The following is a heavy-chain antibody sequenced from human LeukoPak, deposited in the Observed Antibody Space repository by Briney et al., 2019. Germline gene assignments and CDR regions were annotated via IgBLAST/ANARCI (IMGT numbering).Heavy chain of an antibody. CDR2: INAGNGNT. CDR3: ARVPPYCSSTSCYGGGPFDY. J-gene: IGHJ4*02. V-gene: IGHV1-3*01. D-gene: IGHD2-2*01. CDR1: GYTFTSYA. Sequence: GASVRVSCKASGYTFTSYAMHWVRQAPGQRLEWMGWINAGNGNTKYSQKFQGRVTITRDTSASTAYMELSSLRSEDTAVYYCARVPPYCSSTSCYGGGPFDYWGQGTLVTVSS.